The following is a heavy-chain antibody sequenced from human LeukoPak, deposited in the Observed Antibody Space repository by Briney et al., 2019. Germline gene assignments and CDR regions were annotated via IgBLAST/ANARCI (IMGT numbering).Heavy chain of an antibody. Sequence: GGSLRLSCAASGFTFSSYWMSWVRQAPGKGLEWVANIKQDGSEKYYVDSVKGRFTISRDNAKNSLYLQMNSLRAEDTAVYYCARACPHLLVVPAENWFDPWGQGTLVTVSS. CDR1: GFTFSSYW. CDR3: ARACPHLLVVPAENWFDP. J-gene: IGHJ5*02. V-gene: IGHV3-7*01. CDR2: IKQDGSEK. D-gene: IGHD2-2*01.